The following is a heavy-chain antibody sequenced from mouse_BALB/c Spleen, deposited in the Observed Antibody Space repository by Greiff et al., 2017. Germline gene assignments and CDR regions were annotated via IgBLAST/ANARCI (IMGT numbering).Heavy chain of an antibody. CDR1: GFTFTDYY. CDR3: AKTARATFAY. J-gene: IGHJ3*01. CDR2: IRNKANGYTT. Sequence: EVHLVESGGGLVQPGGSLRLSCATSGFTFTDYYMSWVRQPPGKALEWLGFIRNKANGYTTEYSASVKGRFTISRDNSQSILYLQMNTLRAEDSATYYCAKTARATFAYWGQGTLVTVSA. D-gene: IGHD3-2*01. V-gene: IGHV7-3*02.